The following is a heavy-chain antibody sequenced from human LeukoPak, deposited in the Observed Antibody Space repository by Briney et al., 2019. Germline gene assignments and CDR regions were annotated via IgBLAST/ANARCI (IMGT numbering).Heavy chain of an antibody. V-gene: IGHV4-4*02. CDR2: IYHSGST. J-gene: IGHJ4*02. Sequence: SGTLSLTCAVSGGSISSSNWWSWVRQPPGKGLEWIGEIYHSGSTNYNPSLKSRVTISVDKSKNQFSLKLSSVTAADTAVYYCARSPGRWELDYPSDYWGQGTLVTVSS. CDR3: ARSPGRWELDYPSDY. D-gene: IGHD1-26*01. CDR1: GGSISSSNW.